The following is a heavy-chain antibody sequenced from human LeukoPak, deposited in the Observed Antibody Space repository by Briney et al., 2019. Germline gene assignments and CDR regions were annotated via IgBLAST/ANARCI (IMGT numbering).Heavy chain of an antibody. D-gene: IGHD3-3*01. CDR1: GGSISSSSYY. J-gene: IGHJ4*02. CDR2: IYYSGST. V-gene: IGHV4-39*07. Sequence: SETLSLTCTVSGGSISSSSYYWGWIRQPPGKGLEWIGSIYYSGSTYYNPSLKSRVTMSVDTSKNQFSLKLSSVTAADTAVYYCAGKPDFWSGYDYWGQGTLVTVSS. CDR3: AGKPDFWSGYDY.